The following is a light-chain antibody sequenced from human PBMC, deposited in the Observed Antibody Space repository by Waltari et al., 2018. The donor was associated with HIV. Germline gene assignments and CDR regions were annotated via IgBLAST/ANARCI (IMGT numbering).Light chain of an antibody. CDR3: QSYDTSLSGVV. Sequence: QSVLPQPPSLSGAPGRRVTISRTARSHNIRTAYELHWYQQLPGTAPKLPICGDCNRPAGVPDRFSGSKSCTSASRAITGLQAEDEAVYYCQSYDTSLSGVVFGGGTKLTVL. CDR1: SHNIRTAYE. V-gene: IGLV1-40*01. CDR2: GDC. J-gene: IGLJ3*02.